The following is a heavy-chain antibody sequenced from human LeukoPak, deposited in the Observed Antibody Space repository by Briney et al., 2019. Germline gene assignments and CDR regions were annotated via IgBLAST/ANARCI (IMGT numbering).Heavy chain of an antibody. CDR3: ARDKGVPAATSFDY. Sequence: SETLSLTCTVSGGSISSYYWSWIRQPPGKGLEWIGYIYYSGSTNYNPSLKSRVTISVDTSKNQFSLKLSSVTAADTAVYYCARDKGVPAATSFDYWGQGTLVTVSS. J-gene: IGHJ4*02. V-gene: IGHV4-59*01. CDR2: IYYSGST. D-gene: IGHD2-2*01. CDR1: GGSISSYY.